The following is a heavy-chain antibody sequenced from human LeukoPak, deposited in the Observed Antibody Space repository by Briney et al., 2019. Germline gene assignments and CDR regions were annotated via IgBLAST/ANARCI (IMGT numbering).Heavy chain of an antibody. CDR3: AKRPVVATFDY. V-gene: IGHV4-59*01. CDR2: IHYSGIT. CDR1: GGSISGYY. D-gene: IGHD2-15*01. Sequence: PSEILSLTCTVSGGSISGYYWSWIRQPPGKGLEWIGFIHYSGITNYNPSLKSRVTISLDMSKNQFSLRLTSVTTADTAVYYCAKRPVVATFDYWGQGTLVTVPS. J-gene: IGHJ4*02.